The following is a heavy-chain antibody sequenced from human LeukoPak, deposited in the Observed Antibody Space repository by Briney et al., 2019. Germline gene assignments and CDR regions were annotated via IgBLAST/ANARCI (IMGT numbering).Heavy chain of an antibody. CDR3: ARLWCGRSWTQGYFDY. Sequence: GESLKISCNTSGYTFGRYWIAWVRQMPGKHLEWMGFIYPDDSEIRYSPSFQGQVTISADKSINTAYLQWNSLKASDTAMYYCARLWCGRSWTQGYFDYWGQGTLVTVSS. D-gene: IGHD6-13*01. J-gene: IGHJ4*02. CDR1: GYTFGRYW. CDR2: IYPDDSEI. V-gene: IGHV5-51*01.